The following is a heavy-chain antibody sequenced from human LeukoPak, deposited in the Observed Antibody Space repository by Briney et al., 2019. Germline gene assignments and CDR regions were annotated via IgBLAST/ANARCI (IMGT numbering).Heavy chain of an antibody. CDR3: AKDRVYDSSGYFDY. CDR2: ISGSGGST. V-gene: IGHV3-23*01. D-gene: IGHD3-22*01. CDR1: GFTFSSYA. J-gene: IGHJ4*02. Sequence: AGGSLRLSCAASGFTFSSYAMSWVRQAPGKGLEWVSAISGSGGSTYYADSVKGRFTISRDNSKKTLYLQMNSLRAEDTAVYYCAKDRVYDSSGYFDYWGQGTLVTVFS.